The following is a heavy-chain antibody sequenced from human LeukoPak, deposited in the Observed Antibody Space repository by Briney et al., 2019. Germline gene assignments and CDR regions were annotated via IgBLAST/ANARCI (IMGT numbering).Heavy chain of an antibody. D-gene: IGHD1-26*01. V-gene: IGHV3-30*18. CDR3: AKCFPAQWELLN. J-gene: IGHJ4*02. CDR2: IPSDGSNK. Sequence: SGRSLRLSCAASGFTLSSSGMHWVRQAPGKGLEWVALIPSDGSNKYYADSVKGRFTISRDNSKNTLYLQMNSLRAEDTAVYYCAKCFPAQWELLNWGQGTLVTVSS. CDR1: GFTLSSSG.